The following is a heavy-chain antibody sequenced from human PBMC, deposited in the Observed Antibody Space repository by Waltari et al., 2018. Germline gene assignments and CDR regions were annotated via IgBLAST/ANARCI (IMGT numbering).Heavy chain of an antibody. V-gene: IGHV4-38-2*02. CDR3: ARGTDYDSSGYYYKHFDP. CDR1: GTSVRSGSY. J-gene: IGHJ5*02. CDR2: INFSGKK. D-gene: IGHD3-22*01. Sequence: PGLVKPSETLSLSCLVSGTSVRSGSYWGWLRQSPEKGLEWIGSINFSGKKFYSPSLRGRVTLSVDTSKNEVSLSLTSVTAADSAIYFCARGTDYDSSGYYYKHFDPWGQGTHVTVSS.